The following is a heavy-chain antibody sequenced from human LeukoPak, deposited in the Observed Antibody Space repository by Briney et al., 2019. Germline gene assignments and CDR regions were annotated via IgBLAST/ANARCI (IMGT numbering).Heavy chain of an antibody. J-gene: IGHJ4*02. CDR2: ISSSGSTI. CDR3: ARVRGYYYDSSGYFVEY. Sequence: QPGGSLRLSCPASGFTFSSYSMNWVRQAPGKGLEWVSYISSSGSTIYYADSVKGLFTISRCNAKNSLYLQMNSLRAEDTAVYYCARVRGYYYDSSGYFVEYWGQGTLVTVSS. V-gene: IGHV3-48*04. D-gene: IGHD3-22*01. CDR1: GFTFSSYS.